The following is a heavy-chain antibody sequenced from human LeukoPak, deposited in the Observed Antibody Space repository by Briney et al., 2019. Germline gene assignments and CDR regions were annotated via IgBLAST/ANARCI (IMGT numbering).Heavy chain of an antibody. CDR3: AIFPVPAAMDADY. Sequence: PSETLSLTCTVSGGSISSYYWSWVRQPAGKGLEWIGRIYASGSTIYNPSLTSRVTMSVDTSKNQFSLNLSSVTAADTAVYYCAIFPVPAAMDADYWGQGTLVTVSS. CDR1: GGSISSYY. J-gene: IGHJ4*02. D-gene: IGHD2-2*01. V-gene: IGHV4-4*07. CDR2: IYASGST.